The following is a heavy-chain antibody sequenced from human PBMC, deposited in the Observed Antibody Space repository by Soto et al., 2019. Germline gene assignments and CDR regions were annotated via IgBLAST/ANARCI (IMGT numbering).Heavy chain of an antibody. V-gene: IGHV3-48*01. CDR1: GFTFSSYS. D-gene: IGHD3-9*01. CDR2: ISSSSSTI. CDR3: ARDSMTGLNWFDP. Sequence: EVQLVESGGGLVQPGGSLRLSCAASGFTFSSYSMNWVRQAPGKGLEWVSYISSSSSTIYYAASVKGRFTISRDNAKNSLYLQMNSLRAEDTAVYYCARDSMTGLNWFDPWGQGTLVTVSS. J-gene: IGHJ5*02.